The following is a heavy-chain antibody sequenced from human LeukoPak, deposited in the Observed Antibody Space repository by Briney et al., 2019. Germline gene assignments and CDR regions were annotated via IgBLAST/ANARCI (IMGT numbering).Heavy chain of an antibody. V-gene: IGHV3-15*01. D-gene: IGHD6-13*01. Sequence: GGSLRLSCAASGFTFSNAWMSWVRQAPGKGLEWVGRIKSKTDGGTTDYAAPVKGRFTISRDDSKNTLYLQMNSLKTEDTAVYFSTTVPQLAAAGILTDYWGQGTLVTVSS. CDR2: IKSKTDGGTT. CDR1: GFTFSNAW. J-gene: IGHJ4*02. CDR3: TTVPQLAAAGILTDY.